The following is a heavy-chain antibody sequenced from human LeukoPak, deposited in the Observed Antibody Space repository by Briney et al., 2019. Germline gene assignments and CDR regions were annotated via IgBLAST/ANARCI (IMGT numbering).Heavy chain of an antibody. J-gene: IGHJ6*02. CDR2: IYYSGST. CDR3: ARNADFWSGYYLFPYGMDV. V-gene: IGHV4-59*01. CDR1: GGSISSYY. D-gene: IGHD3-3*01. Sequence: SETLSLNCTVAGGSISSYYWSWIRQPPGKGLEWIGYIYYSGSTNYNPSLKSRVTISVDTSKNQFSLKLSSVTAADTAVYYCARNADFWSGYYLFPYGMDVWGQGTTVTVSS.